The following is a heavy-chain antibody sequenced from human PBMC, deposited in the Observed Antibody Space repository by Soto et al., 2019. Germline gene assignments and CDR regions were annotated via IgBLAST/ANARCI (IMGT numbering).Heavy chain of an antibody. V-gene: IGHV3-11*01. CDR1: GFTFSDYY. Sequence: GGSLRLSCAASGFTFSDYYMSWIRQAPGKGLEWVSYISSSGSTIYYADSVKGRFTISRDNAKNSLYLQMNSLRAEDTAVYYCARDRQWLAAYDAFDIWGQGTMVTVSS. J-gene: IGHJ3*02. CDR3: ARDRQWLAAYDAFDI. D-gene: IGHD6-19*01. CDR2: ISSSGSTI.